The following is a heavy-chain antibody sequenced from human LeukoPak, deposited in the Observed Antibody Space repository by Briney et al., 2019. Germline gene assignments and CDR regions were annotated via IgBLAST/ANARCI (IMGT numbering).Heavy chain of an antibody. CDR1: GFTFSGYW. J-gene: IGHJ4*02. V-gene: IGHV3-74*01. CDR3: ARKGYCSGGSCYPTYFDY. D-gene: IGHD2-15*01. Sequence: PGGSLRLSCAASGFTFSGYWMHWVRQAPGKGLVWVSRINSDGSSTSYADSVKGRFTISRDNAKNTLYLQMNSLRAEDTAVYYCARKGYCSGGSCYPTYFDYWGQGTLVTVSS. CDR2: INSDGSST.